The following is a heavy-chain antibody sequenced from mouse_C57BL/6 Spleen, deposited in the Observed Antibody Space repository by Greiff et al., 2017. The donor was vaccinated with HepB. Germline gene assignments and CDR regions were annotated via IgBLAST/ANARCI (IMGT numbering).Heavy chain of an antibody. CDR2: IYPGSGST. Sequence: QVQLQQPGAELVKPGASVKMSCKASGYTFTSYWITWVKQRPGQGLEWIGDIYPGSGSTNYNEKFKSKATLTVDTSSSTAYMQLSSLTSEDSAVYYSARGVTTVVAEAMDYWGQGTSATVSS. CDR3: ARGVTTVVAEAMDY. CDR1: GYTFTSYW. D-gene: IGHD1-1*01. V-gene: IGHV1-55*01. J-gene: IGHJ4*01.